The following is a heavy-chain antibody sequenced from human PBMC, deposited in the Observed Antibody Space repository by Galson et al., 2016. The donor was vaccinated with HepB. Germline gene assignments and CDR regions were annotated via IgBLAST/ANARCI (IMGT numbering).Heavy chain of an antibody. D-gene: IGHD6-6*01. CDR3: ARDRDRSSSDDAFDY. CDR1: GYAFASYV. CDR2: IGAYNGNT. V-gene: IGHV1-18*01. J-gene: IGHJ4*02. Sequence: SVKVSCKASGYAFASYVITWVRQAPGQGLEWVGWIGAYNGNTNSAQRFQGRVTMTTDASSDTAYMELRSLRSDDTAMYYCARDRDRSSSDDAFDYWGQGTLVTVSS.